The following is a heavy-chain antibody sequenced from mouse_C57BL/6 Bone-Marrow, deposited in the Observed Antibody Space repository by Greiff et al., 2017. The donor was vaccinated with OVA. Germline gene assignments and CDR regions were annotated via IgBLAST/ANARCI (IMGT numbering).Heavy chain of an antibody. J-gene: IGHJ2*01. CDR1: GYTFTSYW. Sequence: QVQLQQPGAELVKPGASVKMSCKASGYTFTSYWITWVKQRPGQGLEWIGDIYPGSGSTNYNEKFKGKAKLTAVTSASTAYMELSSLTNEDSAVYYCTREDDGSSYFDYWGQGTTLTVSS. D-gene: IGHD1-1*01. CDR3: TREDDGSSYFDY. V-gene: IGHV1-55*01. CDR2: IYPGSGST.